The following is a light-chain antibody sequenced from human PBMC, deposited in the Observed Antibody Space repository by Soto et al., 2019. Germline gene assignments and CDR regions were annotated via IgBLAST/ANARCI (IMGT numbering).Light chain of an antibody. V-gene: IGKV3-20*01. Sequence: EIVLTQSPGTLSLSPGDRATLSCRASQSVSSSCLAWYQQKPGLAPRLLIFGASSRATGIPDRFSGSGSGTDFTLTISRLEPADFAVYYCQQYGSSPQTFGQGTKVDIK. CDR2: GAS. CDR3: QQYGSSPQT. CDR1: QSVSSSC. J-gene: IGKJ1*01.